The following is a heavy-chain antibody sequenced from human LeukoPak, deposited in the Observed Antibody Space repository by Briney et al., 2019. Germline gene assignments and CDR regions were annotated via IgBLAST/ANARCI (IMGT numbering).Heavy chain of an antibody. CDR3: AKARSGWYGVEDY. V-gene: IGHV3-23*01. D-gene: IGHD6-19*01. Sequence: GGSLRLSCAASGFTFSSYAMSWVRQAPGKGLEWVSAISGSGGSTYYADSVKGRFTISRDNSKNTLCLQMNSLRAEDTAVYYCAKARSGWYGVEDYWGQGTLVTVSS. CDR2: ISGSGGST. CDR1: GFTFSSYA. J-gene: IGHJ4*02.